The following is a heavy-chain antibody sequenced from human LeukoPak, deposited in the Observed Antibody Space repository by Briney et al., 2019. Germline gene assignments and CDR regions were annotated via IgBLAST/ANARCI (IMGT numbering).Heavy chain of an antibody. V-gene: IGHV3-33*01. J-gene: IGHJ4*02. CDR3: ARDPPSFYGDPGYFDY. CDR2: IWYDGSNK. Sequence: GRSLRLSCAASGFTFSSYGMHWVRQAPGKGLEWVAVIWYDGSNKYYADSVKGRFTISRDNSKNTQYLQMNSLRAEVTAVYYCARDPPSFYGDPGYFDYWGQGTLVTVSS. D-gene: IGHD4-17*01. CDR1: GFTFSSYG.